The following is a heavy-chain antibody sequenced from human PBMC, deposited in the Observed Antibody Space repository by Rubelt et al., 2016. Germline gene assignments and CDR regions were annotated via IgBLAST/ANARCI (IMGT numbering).Heavy chain of an antibody. D-gene: IGHD1-26*01. CDR1: GGSFSGYY. J-gene: IGHJ4*02. V-gene: IGHV4-34*01. CDR2: INHSGST. CDR3: AREKGIVGATFDY. Sequence: QVQLQQWGAGLLKPSETLSLTCAVYGGSFSGYYWSWIRQPPGKGLEWIGEINHSGSTNYNPSPKSRVTISVDTSKNQFSLKLSSVTAADTAVYYCAREKGIVGATFDYWGQGTLVTVSS.